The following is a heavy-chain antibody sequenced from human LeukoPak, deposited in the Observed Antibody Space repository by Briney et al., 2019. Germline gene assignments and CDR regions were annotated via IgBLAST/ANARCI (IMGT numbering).Heavy chain of an antibody. CDR1: GYAFTSYG. CDR3: ARDLIEGLETGDNSVLDY. Sequence: ASVKVSCKATGYAFTSYGISWVRQAPGQGLEWMGGISAYNGNTNYAQKLQGRVTMTTDTSTSTAYMELRSLRSDDTAVYYCARDLIEGLETGDNSVLDYWGRGTLVTVSS. CDR2: ISAYNGNT. D-gene: IGHD7-27*01. V-gene: IGHV1-18*01. J-gene: IGHJ4*02.